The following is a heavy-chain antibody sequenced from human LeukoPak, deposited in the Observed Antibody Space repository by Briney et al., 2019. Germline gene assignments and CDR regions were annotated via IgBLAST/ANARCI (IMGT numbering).Heavy chain of an antibody. V-gene: IGHV3-48*01. CDR1: GFTFSSYS. CDR3: ARDKMTGDSYFDY. J-gene: IGHJ4*02. D-gene: IGHD7-27*01. CDR2: ITASGTAM. Sequence: TGGSLRLSCAASGFTFSSYSMNWVRQAPGKGLEWVSHITASGTAMFYADSVKGRFTISRDNAKNSLYLQMNSLRVEDTAVYYCARDKMTGDSYFDYWGQGTLVTVSS.